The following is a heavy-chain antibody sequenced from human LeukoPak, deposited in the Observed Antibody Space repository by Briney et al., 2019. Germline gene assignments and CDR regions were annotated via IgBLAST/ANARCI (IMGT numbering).Heavy chain of an antibody. D-gene: IGHD1-26*01. Sequence: PGGSLRLSCAPSGFTFSSYAMHWVRQAPGKGLEWVSAISDSGGRTYYADSVKGRFTISRDNSKNTLYLQMNSLRAEDTAVYSCATGAIVGAPPHFDYWGQGTLVTVSS. CDR3: ATGAIVGAPPHFDY. V-gene: IGHV3-23*01. CDR2: ISDSGGRT. CDR1: GFTFSSYA. J-gene: IGHJ4*02.